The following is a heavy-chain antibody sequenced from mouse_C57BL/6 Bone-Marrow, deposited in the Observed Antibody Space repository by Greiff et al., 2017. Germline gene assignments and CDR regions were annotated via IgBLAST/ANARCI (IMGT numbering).Heavy chain of an antibody. CDR1: GYTFTSYW. CDR2: IDPSDSET. D-gene: IGHD1-1*01. V-gene: IGHV1-52*01. Sequence: QVQLQQPGAELVRPGSSVKLSCKASGYTFTSYWMHWVKQRPIQGLEWIGNIDPSDSETHYNQKFKDKATLTVDKSSSTAYMQLSSLPSEDSAVYYWARDDYYGSSYWYFDVWGTGTTVTVSS. J-gene: IGHJ1*03. CDR3: ARDDYYGSSYWYFDV.